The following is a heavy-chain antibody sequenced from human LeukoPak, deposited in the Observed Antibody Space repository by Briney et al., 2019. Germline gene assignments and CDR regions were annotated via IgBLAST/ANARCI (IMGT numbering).Heavy chain of an antibody. Sequence: QPGGSLRLSCAASGFTFSSYAMHWVRQAPGKGLEWVAVISYDGSNKYYADSMKGRFTISRDNSKNTLYLQMNSLRAEDTAVYYCARDRALQGEMPRYWGQGTLVTVSS. CDR3: ARDRALQGEMPRY. CDR1: GFTFSSYA. D-gene: IGHD5-24*01. J-gene: IGHJ4*02. CDR2: ISYDGSNK. V-gene: IGHV3-30-3*01.